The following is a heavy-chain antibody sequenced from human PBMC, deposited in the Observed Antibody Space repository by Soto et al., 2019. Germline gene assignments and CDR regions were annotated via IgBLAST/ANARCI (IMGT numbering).Heavy chain of an antibody. V-gene: IGHV3-15*07. D-gene: IGHD2-15*01. CDR3: TTRGALGY. CDR1: DLSFSNAY. CDR2: IKGKTDGGTI. J-gene: IGHJ4*02. Sequence: EVQLVESGGGLVKPGESLRLSCAASDLSFSNAYINWVRQAPGKGLEWVGRIKGKTDGGTIDYAAPVKGRFIISRDDSSNTVYLQMNSLKTEDTAVYYCTTRGALGYWGQGTLVTVSS.